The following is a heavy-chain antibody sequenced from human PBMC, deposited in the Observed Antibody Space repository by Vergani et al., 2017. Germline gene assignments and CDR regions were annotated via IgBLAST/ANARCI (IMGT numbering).Heavy chain of an antibody. J-gene: IGHJ4*02. CDR1: GFTFSTYA. V-gene: IGHV3-23*01. CDR3: VKDAGSYENFFDS. Sequence: EVQLLESGGSLKQPGGSVRLSCAASGFTFSTYAMHWVRQAPGKGLELVSALTGGGGSTYSADSFTGRFIISRDNSRDTLYLQMNSLRPDDTATYYCVKDAGSYENFFDSWCQGTLVTVSS. CDR2: LTGGGGST. D-gene: IGHD1-26*01.